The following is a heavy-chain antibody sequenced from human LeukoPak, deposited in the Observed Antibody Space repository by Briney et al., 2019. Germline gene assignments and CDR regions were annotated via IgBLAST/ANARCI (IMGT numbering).Heavy chain of an antibody. V-gene: IGHV4-38-2*02. CDR1: GYSISSGYY. CDR2: IYHSGST. Sequence: SETLSLTCTVSGYSISSGYYWGWIRQPPGKGLEWIGSIYHSGSTYYNPSLKSRVTISVDTSKNQFSLKLSSVTAADTAVYYCARDQWQQLVRVNWFDPWGQGTLVTVSS. D-gene: IGHD6-13*01. J-gene: IGHJ5*02. CDR3: ARDQWQQLVRVNWFDP.